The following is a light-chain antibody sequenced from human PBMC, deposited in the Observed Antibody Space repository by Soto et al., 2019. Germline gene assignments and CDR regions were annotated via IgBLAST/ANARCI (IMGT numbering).Light chain of an antibody. V-gene: IGKV1-33*01. CDR2: DAS. Sequence: DIQMTQSPSSLSASVGDRFTITGLASQTISGWLAWYQQKPGEAPKLLIYDASDLETGVPSRFSGSGSGTDFTFTINSLQPEDIATYYCQQYDNLPLTFGGGTKVDI. J-gene: IGKJ4*01. CDR1: QTISGW. CDR3: QQYDNLPLT.